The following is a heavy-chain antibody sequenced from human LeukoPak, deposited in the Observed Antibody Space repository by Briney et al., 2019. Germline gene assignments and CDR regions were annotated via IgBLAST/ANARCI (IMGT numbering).Heavy chain of an antibody. CDR2: IRYDGSNK. Sequence: GGSLRLSCAASGFTVSSNYMSWVRQAPGKGLEWVAFIRYDGSNKYYADSVKGRFTISRDNSKNTLYLQMNSLRAEDTAVYYCAKAHYGSGDSRQPWGQGTLVTVSS. D-gene: IGHD3-10*01. V-gene: IGHV3-30*02. J-gene: IGHJ5*02. CDR1: GFTVSSNY. CDR3: AKAHYGSGDSRQP.